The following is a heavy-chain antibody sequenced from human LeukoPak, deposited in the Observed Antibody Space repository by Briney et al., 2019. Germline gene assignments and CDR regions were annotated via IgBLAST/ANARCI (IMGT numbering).Heavy chain of an antibody. CDR2: IYTSGST. J-gene: IGHJ5*02. CDR1: GGSISSGSYY. V-gene: IGHV4-61*02. CDR3: ARTYYDFWSGFRGDDSEGNWFDP. D-gene: IGHD3-3*01. Sequence: SETLSLTCTVSGGSISSGSYYWSWIRQPAGKGLEWIGRIYTSGSTNYNPSLKSRVTMSVDTSKNQFSLKLSSVTAADTAVYYCARTYYDFWSGFRGDDSEGNWFDPWGQGTLVTVSS.